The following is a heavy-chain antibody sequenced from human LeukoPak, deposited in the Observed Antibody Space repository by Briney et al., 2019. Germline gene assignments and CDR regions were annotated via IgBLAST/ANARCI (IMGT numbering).Heavy chain of an antibody. Sequence: GGSLRLSCAASGFTFEDYGMSWVRQAPGKGLEWVSGINWNGGSTGYADSVKGRFTISRDNAKNSLYLQMNSLRAEDTALYHCARIGQQQLVVGEYYFDYWGQGTLVTVSS. CDR1: GFTFEDYG. D-gene: IGHD6-13*01. J-gene: IGHJ4*02. CDR3: ARIGQQQLVVGEYYFDY. CDR2: INWNGGST. V-gene: IGHV3-20*01.